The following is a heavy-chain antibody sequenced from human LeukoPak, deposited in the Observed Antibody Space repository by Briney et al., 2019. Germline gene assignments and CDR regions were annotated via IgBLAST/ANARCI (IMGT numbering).Heavy chain of an antibody. CDR2: MKQDGSEK. J-gene: IGHJ3*02. V-gene: IGHV3-7*01. Sequence: TGGSLRLSCVASGFTFRSYWMSWVRQAPGKGLEWVANMKQDGSEKYYVDSVKGRFAISRDNAKNSLYLQMNSLRAEDTAVYHCARDWHHSDSRDYAFDIWGQGTMVTVSS. D-gene: IGHD3-22*01. CDR3: ARDWHHSDSRDYAFDI. CDR1: GFTFRSYW.